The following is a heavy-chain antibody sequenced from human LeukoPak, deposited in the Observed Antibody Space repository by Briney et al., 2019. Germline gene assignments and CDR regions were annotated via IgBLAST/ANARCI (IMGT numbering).Heavy chain of an antibody. CDR1: GYTFTNYD. CDR3: ALEYGIVVVPAAAPFG. D-gene: IGHD2-2*01. Sequence: ASVTVSCKASGYTFTNYDINWVRQATGQGLEWMGWMNPNSGNTGYAQKFQGRVTMTRNTSISTAYMELSSLRSEDTAVYYCALEYGIVVVPAAAPFGWGQGTLVTVSS. CDR2: MNPNSGNT. J-gene: IGHJ4*02. V-gene: IGHV1-8*01.